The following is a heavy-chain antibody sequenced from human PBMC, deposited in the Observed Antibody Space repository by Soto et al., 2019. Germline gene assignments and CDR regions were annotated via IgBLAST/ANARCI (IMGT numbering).Heavy chain of an antibody. CDR3: ASHLTMTGTRGFDY. V-gene: IGHV4-4*02. Sequence: QVQLQESGPGLVKPSGTLSLTCAVSSGSIFSSNWWSWVRQPPGKGLEWIGETRNSGGANYNPSLKSRVTISVDKSTNQFFLNLNSVTAADTAVYYCASHLTMTGTRGFDYWGLGTLVTVSS. CDR2: TRNSGGA. CDR1: SGSIFSSNW. J-gene: IGHJ4*02. D-gene: IGHD3-9*01.